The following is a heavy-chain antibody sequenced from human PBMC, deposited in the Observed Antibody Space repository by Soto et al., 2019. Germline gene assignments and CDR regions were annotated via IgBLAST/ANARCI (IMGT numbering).Heavy chain of an antibody. CDR1: GFTLSDHA. D-gene: IGHD3-10*01. V-gene: IGHV3-30*18. Sequence: QVQLVESGGGVVLPGRSLRLSCVTSGFTLSDHAMHWVRQAPGKAPEGVALTSDDGGNEFYADSVKGRFTISRDNSKSTIYLQMSSLRSEDTALYFCAKDRGSGSHFTPTNPDFYNGMDVWGQGTRVTVSS. CDR3: AKDRGSGSHFTPTNPDFYNGMDV. J-gene: IGHJ6*02. CDR2: TSDDGGNE.